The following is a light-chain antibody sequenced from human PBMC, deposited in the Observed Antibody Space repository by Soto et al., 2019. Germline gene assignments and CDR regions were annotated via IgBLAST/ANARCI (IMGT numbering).Light chain of an antibody. J-gene: IGKJ4*01. CDR3: QQYESWPLT. CDR2: GAS. V-gene: IGKV3D-15*01. Sequence: EIVMTQSPATLSVSPGERATLSCRASQNVNNNLAWYQQRPGQAPRLLIYGASTRATDIPARFSGTGSGTEFTLTISSLQSEDLAVYHCQQYESWPLTFGGGTKVDIK. CDR1: QNVNNN.